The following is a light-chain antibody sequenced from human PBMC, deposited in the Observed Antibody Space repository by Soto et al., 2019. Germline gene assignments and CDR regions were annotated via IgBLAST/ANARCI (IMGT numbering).Light chain of an antibody. CDR2: GAS. Sequence: IVLTQSPGTLSLSPGERVTLSCRASQSVSSRYLAWYQQKPGQAPRLLIYGASTRAAGIPDRFSGSGSGTPFAIPITTREQEIFQCYNCNRNGNSPPGTFAQGTKGEVK. CDR3: NRNGNSPPGT. CDR1: QSVSSRY. V-gene: IGKV3-20*01. J-gene: IGKJ1*01.